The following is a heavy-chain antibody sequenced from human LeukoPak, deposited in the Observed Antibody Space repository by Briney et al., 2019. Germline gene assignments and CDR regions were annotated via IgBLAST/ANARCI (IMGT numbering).Heavy chain of an antibody. CDR3: ARKGGYSFHFDY. D-gene: IGHD5-18*01. CDR2: IWYDGSNK. V-gene: IGHV3-33*08. Sequence: GGSLRLSCAASGFTFSSYAMHWVRQAPGKGLEWVAVIWYDGSNKYYADSVKGRFTISRDNSKNTLYLQMNSLRAEDTAVYYCARKGGYSFHFDYWGQGTLVTVSS. J-gene: IGHJ4*02. CDR1: GFTFSSYA.